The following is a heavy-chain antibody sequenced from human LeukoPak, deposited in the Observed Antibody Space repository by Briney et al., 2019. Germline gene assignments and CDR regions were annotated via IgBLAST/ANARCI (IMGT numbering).Heavy chain of an antibody. CDR2: IYYTGST. V-gene: IGHV4-39*01. CDR3: ARSSYYYAVDV. CDR1: GGSISSSSYY. D-gene: IGHD6-13*01. J-gene: IGHJ6*02. Sequence: SETLSLTCTVSGGSISSSSYYWGWIRQPPGKGLEWIGNIYYTGSTYHSPSFESRVTMSVDTSNNQFSLRLSSVTAADTAVYYCARSSYYYAVDVWGQGTTVTVSS.